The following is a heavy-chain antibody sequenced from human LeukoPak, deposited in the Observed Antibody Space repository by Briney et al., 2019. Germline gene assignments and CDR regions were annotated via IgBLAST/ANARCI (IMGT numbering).Heavy chain of an antibody. CDR2: IWYDGSNK. D-gene: IGHD6-19*01. V-gene: IGHV3-33*01. CDR3: ARGQVIAVAGIFDY. Sequence: SGGSLRLSCAASGFTFSSYGMHWVRQAPGKGLEWAAVIWYDGSNKYYADSVKGRFTISRDNSKNTLYLQMNSLRAEDTAVYYCARGQVIAVAGIFDYWGQGTLVTVSS. J-gene: IGHJ4*02. CDR1: GFTFSSYG.